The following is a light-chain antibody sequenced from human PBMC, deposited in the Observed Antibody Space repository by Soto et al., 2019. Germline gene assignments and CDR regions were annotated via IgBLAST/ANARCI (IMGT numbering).Light chain of an antibody. Sequence: EIVLTQSPGTLSFSPGERATLSCRTSQSVNNNYLAWYQQKPGQAPRLLIYGASSRATGIPDRFSGSGSGTDFTLSISRLEPEDFAVYYCQQYSSLWTFGQGTKVDI. CDR1: QSVNNNY. V-gene: IGKV3-20*01. J-gene: IGKJ1*01. CDR3: QQYSSLWT. CDR2: GAS.